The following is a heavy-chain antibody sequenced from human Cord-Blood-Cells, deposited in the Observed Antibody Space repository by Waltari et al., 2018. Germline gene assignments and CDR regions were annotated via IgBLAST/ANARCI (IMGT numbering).Heavy chain of an antibody. V-gene: IGHV1-8*03. CDR2: MNPNSGNT. CDR1: GYTFTSYA. CDR3: AREVGCSSTSCFDY. J-gene: IGHJ4*02. Sequence: QVQLVQSGAEVKKPGASVKVSCKASGYTFTSYAINWVRQATGQGLEWMGWMNPNSGNTGYAQKFQGRVTITRNTSISTAYMELSSLRSEDTAVYYCAREVGCSSTSCFDYWGQGTLVTVSS. D-gene: IGHD2-2*01.